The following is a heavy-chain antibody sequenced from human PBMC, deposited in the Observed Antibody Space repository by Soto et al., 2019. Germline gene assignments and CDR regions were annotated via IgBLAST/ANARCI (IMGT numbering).Heavy chain of an antibody. Sequence: SQTLSLTCAISGDSVSSHSAAWNWIRQSPSRGLEWLGRTYYRSKWYNDYAVSVKSRITINPDTSKNQFSLQLNSVTPEDTAVYYCARGPAARGVWYFDLWGRGTLVTVSS. CDR1: GDSVSSHSAA. J-gene: IGHJ2*01. CDR3: ARGPAARGVWYFDL. CDR2: TYYRSKWYN. D-gene: IGHD6-6*01. V-gene: IGHV6-1*01.